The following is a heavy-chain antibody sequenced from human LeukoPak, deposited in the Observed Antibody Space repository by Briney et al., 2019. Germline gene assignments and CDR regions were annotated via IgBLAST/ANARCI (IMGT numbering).Heavy chain of an antibody. V-gene: IGHV4-38-2*01. Sequence: SETLSLTCAVSGYSISSGYYWGWIRQPPGKGLEWIGTIYHSESTYYNPSLKSRVTISVDTSKNQFSLKLSSMTAADTAVYYCARSVAKTLGYCSSTSCYGLHAFDIWGQGTMVTVSS. D-gene: IGHD2-2*01. CDR3: ARSVAKTLGYCSSTSCYGLHAFDI. J-gene: IGHJ3*02. CDR1: GYSISSGYY. CDR2: IYHSEST.